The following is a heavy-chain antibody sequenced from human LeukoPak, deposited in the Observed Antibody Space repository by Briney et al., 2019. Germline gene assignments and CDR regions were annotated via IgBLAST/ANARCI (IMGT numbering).Heavy chain of an antibody. Sequence: GRSLRLSCAASGFTFRRYAMHWVRQAPGKGLEWVAALSFDETYKFYADSVKGRFIISRDNPNNTLSLEMNSLRTEDTAVYFCARGKGGPFKYWGQGTLVTVSS. CDR3: ARGKGGPFKY. D-gene: IGHD2-15*01. CDR2: LSFDETYK. V-gene: IGHV3-30*01. J-gene: IGHJ4*02. CDR1: GFTFRRYA.